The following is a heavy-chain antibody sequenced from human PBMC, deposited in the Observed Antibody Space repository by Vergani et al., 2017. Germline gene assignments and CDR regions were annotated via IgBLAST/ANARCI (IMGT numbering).Heavy chain of an antibody. V-gene: IGHV2-5*02. Sequence: QIILKESGPTLVQPTQTLTLTCTFSGFSLSTSGVGVGWIRQPPGKALECLALIYWDDDKRYSPSLKIRLTMTKDTAKNQVVLTMTNMDPVDTSTYYCAHSGSRGWYEVPERHYYYYGMDVWGQATTVTVSS. J-gene: IGHJ6*02. CDR2: IYWDDDK. CDR3: AHSGSRGWYEVPERHYYYYGMDV. CDR1: GFSLSTSGVG. D-gene: IGHD6-19*01.